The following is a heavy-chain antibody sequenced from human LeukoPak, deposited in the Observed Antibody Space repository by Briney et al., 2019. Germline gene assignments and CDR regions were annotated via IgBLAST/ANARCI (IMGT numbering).Heavy chain of an antibody. CDR3: AYYCSVGSYYLGDYWYFDL. V-gene: IGHV3-23*01. J-gene: IGHJ2*01. CDR1: GLTFSSYA. Sequence: GGSLRLSCAASGLTFSSYAMSWVRQAPGKGLEWVSAISGSGGSTYYADSVKGRFTISRDNSKNPLYLQMNSLRAEDTAVYYCAYYCSVGSYYLGDYWYFDLWGRGTLVTVSS. CDR2: ISGSGGST. D-gene: IGHD2-15*01.